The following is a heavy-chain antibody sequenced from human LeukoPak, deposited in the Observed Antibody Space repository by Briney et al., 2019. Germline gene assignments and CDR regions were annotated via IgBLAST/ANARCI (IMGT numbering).Heavy chain of an antibody. CDR2: IYTSGST. Sequence: SETLSLTCTVSGGSISSYYWSWIRQPAGKGLEWIGRIYTSGSTNYNPSLKSRVTMSVDTSKNQFSLKLSSVTAADTAVYYCARGPEIQLWSHPLYFDYWGQGTLVTVSS. J-gene: IGHJ4*02. D-gene: IGHD5-18*01. V-gene: IGHV4-4*07. CDR3: ARGPEIQLWSHPLYFDY. CDR1: GGSISSYY.